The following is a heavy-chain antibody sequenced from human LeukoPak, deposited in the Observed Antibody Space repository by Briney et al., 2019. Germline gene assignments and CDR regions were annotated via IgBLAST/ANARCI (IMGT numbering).Heavy chain of an antibody. J-gene: IGHJ4*02. D-gene: IGHD5-18*01. V-gene: IGHV4-39*01. CDR2: IYYSGSA. Sequence: SETLSLTCTVSGGSISSSGFYWGWIRQPPGKGLEWIGSIYYSGSAYYNPSLKSRVTISVDTSKNQFSLKLGSVTAADTAVYYRARHRGYNYGHPDYWGQGALVTVSS. CDR3: ARHRGYNYGHPDY. CDR1: GGSISSSGFY.